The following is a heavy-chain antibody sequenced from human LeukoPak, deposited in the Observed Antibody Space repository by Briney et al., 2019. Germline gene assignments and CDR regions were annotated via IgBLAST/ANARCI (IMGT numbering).Heavy chain of an antibody. CDR3: ARGSVPAAYFDY. CDR1: GYTFTGYY. J-gene: IGHJ4*02. D-gene: IGHD2-2*01. Sequence: GASVKVSCKASGYTFTGYYMHWVRQAPGQGLEWMGWMNPNSGNTGYAQKFQGRVTITRNTSISTAYMELSSLRSEDTAVYYCARGSVPAAYFDYWGQGTLVTVSS. V-gene: IGHV1-8*03. CDR2: MNPNSGNT.